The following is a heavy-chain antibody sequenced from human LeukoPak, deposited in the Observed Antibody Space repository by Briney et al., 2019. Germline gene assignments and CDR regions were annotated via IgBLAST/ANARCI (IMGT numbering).Heavy chain of an antibody. CDR2: ISSNGDNT. CDR3: VRGTGY. Sequence: GGSLRLSCSVSGFTFSTYVMHWVRQAPGKGLEYVSAISSNGDNTYYADSVKGRFTISRDNSKNTLYLQMSSLRADDTAVYYCVRGTGYWGQGTMVTVSS. J-gene: IGHJ4*02. V-gene: IGHV3-64D*06. CDR1: GFTFSTYV.